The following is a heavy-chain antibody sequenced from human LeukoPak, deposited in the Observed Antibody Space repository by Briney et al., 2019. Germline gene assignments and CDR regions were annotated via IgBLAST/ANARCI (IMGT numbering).Heavy chain of an antibody. Sequence: PGGSLRLSCAASGFTFSDYYMSWIRQAPGKGLEWVSYISSSGSTIYYADSVKGRFTISRDNAKKTLFLQMNSLRVEDTAVYYCARVAGEGDSSYYYHMDVWGKGTTVTISS. J-gene: IGHJ6*03. V-gene: IGHV3-11*04. CDR1: GFTFSDYY. D-gene: IGHD2-21*02. CDR2: ISSSGSTI. CDR3: ARVAGEGDSSYYYHMDV.